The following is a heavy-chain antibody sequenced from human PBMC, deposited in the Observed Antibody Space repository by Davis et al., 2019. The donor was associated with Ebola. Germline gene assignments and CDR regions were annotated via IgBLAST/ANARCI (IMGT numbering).Heavy chain of an antibody. Sequence: GESLKISCAASGFTFSSYSMNWVRQAPGKGLEWVAVIWYDGSNKYYADSVKGRFTISRDNSKNTLYLQMNSLRAEDTAVYYCARVGRLLAGGLFDYWGQGTLVTVSS. CDR2: IWYDGSNK. D-gene: IGHD3-22*01. CDR3: ARVGRLLAGGLFDY. J-gene: IGHJ4*02. V-gene: IGHV3-33*08. CDR1: GFTFSSYS.